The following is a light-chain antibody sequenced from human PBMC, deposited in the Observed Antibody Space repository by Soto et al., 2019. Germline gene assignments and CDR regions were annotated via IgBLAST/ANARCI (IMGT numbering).Light chain of an antibody. CDR3: QQYNNWPAIT. CDR1: RSVSNY. V-gene: IGKV3-11*01. CDR2: DAS. Sequence: EIVLTQSPATLSLSPGESATLSCRASRSVSNYLAWYQQKPGQAPRLLIYDASSRPTDIPARFSGSGSGTDFTLTISSLEPEDFAVYYCQQYNNWPAITFGQGTRLEIK. J-gene: IGKJ5*01.